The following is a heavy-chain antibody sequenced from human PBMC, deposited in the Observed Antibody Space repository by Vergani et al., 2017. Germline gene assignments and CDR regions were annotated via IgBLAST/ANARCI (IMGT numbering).Heavy chain of an antibody. CDR3: AREGGRGLLWFGAAGY. Sequence: QVQLVQSGAEVKKPGASVKVSCKASGGTFSSYAISWVRQAPGQGLEWMGRIIPILGIANYAQKFQGRVTITADKSTSTAYMELSSLRSEDTAVYYCAREGGRGLLWFGAAGYWGQGTLVTVSS. CDR2: IIPILGIA. V-gene: IGHV1-69*04. D-gene: IGHD3-10*01. CDR1: GGTFSSYA. J-gene: IGHJ4*02.